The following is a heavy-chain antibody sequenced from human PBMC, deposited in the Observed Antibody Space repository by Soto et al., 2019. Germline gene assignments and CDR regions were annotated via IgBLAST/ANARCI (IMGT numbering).Heavy chain of an antibody. D-gene: IGHD2-8*01. V-gene: IGHV1-3*01. CDR3: ARDARGDEAPMGY. Sequence: ASVKVSCKASGYTFTSYAMHWVRQAPGQRLEWMGWINAGNGNTKYSQKFQGRVTITRDTSASTAYMELSRLRSDDTAVYYCARDARGDEAPMGYWGQGTLVTVSS. CDR2: INAGNGNT. J-gene: IGHJ4*02. CDR1: GYTFTSYA.